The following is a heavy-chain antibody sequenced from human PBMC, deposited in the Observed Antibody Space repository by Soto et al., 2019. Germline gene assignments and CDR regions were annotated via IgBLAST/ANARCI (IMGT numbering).Heavy chain of an antibody. J-gene: IGHJ4*02. Sequence: ASVKVSCKASGYSFTSYAIHWMRQAPGQRLEWMGWINTGNGNAKYSKKFQGRVTITRDTSASTAYMELSSLKSEDTAVYYCARVYSGSSLGYWGQGTLVTV. V-gene: IGHV1-3*04. D-gene: IGHD1-26*01. CDR1: GYSFTSYA. CDR3: ARVYSGSSLGY. CDR2: INTGNGNA.